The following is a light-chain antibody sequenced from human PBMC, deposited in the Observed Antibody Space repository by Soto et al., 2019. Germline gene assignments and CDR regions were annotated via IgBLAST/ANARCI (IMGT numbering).Light chain of an antibody. J-gene: IGKJ1*01. CDR1: QSIRNY. CDR3: QQYEKWPPWT. CDR2: TAS. Sequence: DIQMTQSPSSLSASVGDRVTITCRASQSIRNYLNWYQQKPGKAPKVLIYTASSLQSGAPSRFSGSGSGTDFTLTIGSLQPEDFATYYCQQYEKWPPWTFGQGTKVEIK. V-gene: IGKV1-39*01.